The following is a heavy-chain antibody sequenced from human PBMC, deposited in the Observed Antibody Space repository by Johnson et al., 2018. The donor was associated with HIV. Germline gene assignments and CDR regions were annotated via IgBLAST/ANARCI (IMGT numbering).Heavy chain of an antibody. CDR3: ARIAARGAFDI. Sequence: VQLVESGGSLVKPGGSLRLSCAASGFTLSSYDMHWVRQATGKGLEWVSEIDTAGDTYYPGSVKGRFTISRENAKDSWYLQMNSLRAGDTAVYYCARIAARGAFDIWGQGTMVTVSS. V-gene: IGHV3-13*01. J-gene: IGHJ3*02. CDR1: GFTLSSYD. D-gene: IGHD6-13*01. CDR2: IDTAGDT.